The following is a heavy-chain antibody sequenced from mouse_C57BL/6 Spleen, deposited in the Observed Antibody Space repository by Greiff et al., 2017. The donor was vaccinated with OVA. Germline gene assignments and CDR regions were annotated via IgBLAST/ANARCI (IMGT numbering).Heavy chain of an antibody. CDR1: GYTFTSYD. J-gene: IGHJ4*01. D-gene: IGHD4-1*01. V-gene: IGHV1-85*01. CDR2: IYPRDGST. CDR3: ARLGRGYYYAMDY. Sequence: VQGVESGPELVKPGASVKLSCKASGYTFTSYDINWVKQRPGQGLEWIGWIYPRDGSTKYNEKFKGKATLTVDTSSSTAYMELHSLTSEDSAVYFCARLGRGYYYAMDYWGQGTSVTVSS.